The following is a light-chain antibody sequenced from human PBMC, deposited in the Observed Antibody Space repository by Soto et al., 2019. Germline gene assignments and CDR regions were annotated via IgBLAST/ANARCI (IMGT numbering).Light chain of an antibody. V-gene: IGKV1-9*01. CDR3: QQLRRYPLT. J-gene: IGKJ4*01. CDR2: SAS. Sequence: DIQLTQSPSVLSASVGDTVTITCRASQALSNYLAWYQQKPGKAPDLLIYSASTLQSGVPSRFSGSGSETEFSLTIRALQPEGFGTSYCQQLRRYPLTFGGGTKVDI. CDR1: QALSNY.